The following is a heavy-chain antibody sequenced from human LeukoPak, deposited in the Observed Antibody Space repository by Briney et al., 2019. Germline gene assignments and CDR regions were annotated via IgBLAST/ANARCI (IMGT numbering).Heavy chain of an antibody. Sequence: GGSLRLSCAASGFTFDDYAMHWVRQAPGKGLEWVSLISGDGDSTYYADSVKGRFTISRDNSRNSLYLQMNSLRTEDTALYYCAKDLIEINYGGNSHSSYWGQGTLVTVSS. V-gene: IGHV3-43*02. D-gene: IGHD4-23*01. CDR1: GFTFDDYA. CDR3: AKDLIEINYGGNSHSSY. CDR2: ISGDGDST. J-gene: IGHJ4*02.